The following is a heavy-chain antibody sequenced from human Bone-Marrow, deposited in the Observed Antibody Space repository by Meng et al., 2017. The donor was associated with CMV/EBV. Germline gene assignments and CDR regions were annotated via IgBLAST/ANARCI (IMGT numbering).Heavy chain of an antibody. D-gene: IGHD3-10*01. J-gene: IGHJ4*02. CDR1: GGSFSGYY. Sequence: SETLSPTCAVYGGSFSGYYWSWIRQPPGKGLEWIGEINHSGSTNYNPSLKSRVTIPVDTSKNQFSLKLSSVTAADTAVYYCARDMPSLGGWGYWGQGKLVTFYS. CDR2: INHSGST. CDR3: ARDMPSLGGWGY. V-gene: IGHV4-34*01.